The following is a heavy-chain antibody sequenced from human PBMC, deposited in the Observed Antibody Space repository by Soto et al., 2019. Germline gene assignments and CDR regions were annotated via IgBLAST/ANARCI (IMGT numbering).Heavy chain of an antibody. D-gene: IGHD3-10*01. CDR2: ISSGSSDR. CDR1: GFTFSSYW. V-gene: IGHV3-21*01. CDR3: ATKEIGDHIPFGY. J-gene: IGHJ4*02. Sequence: EVQLVESGGGLVQPGGSLRLSCAASGFTFSSYWMHWVRQAPGKGLVWVSYISSGSSDRYYADSVKGRFTISRDNAKNSLFLQMNSLRAEDTAVYYCATKEIGDHIPFGYWGQGTLVTVSS.